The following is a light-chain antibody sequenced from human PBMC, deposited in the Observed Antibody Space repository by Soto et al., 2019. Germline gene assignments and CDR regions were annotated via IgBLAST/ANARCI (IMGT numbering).Light chain of an antibody. Sequence: DIQMTQSPSSVSASVPDRVPISRRASQGISNWLAWYQQKQGKAPKLLIYAASSLQSGVPSRFRGGGSGTDFTFTLSRLQPEDFATYYCQQANSFPWTFGQGTKVDIK. J-gene: IGKJ1*01. CDR2: AAS. V-gene: IGKV1-12*01. CDR3: QQANSFPWT. CDR1: QGISNW.